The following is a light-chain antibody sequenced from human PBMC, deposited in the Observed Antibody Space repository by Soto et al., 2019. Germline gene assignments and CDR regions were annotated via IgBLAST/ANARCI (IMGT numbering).Light chain of an antibody. J-gene: IGKJ1*01. CDR1: QSVHNY. V-gene: IGKV3-11*01. Sequence: EVVLAQSPATLSLSPGDRAALSCKASQSVHNYLAWYQQKPGQAPRLLIYGASNRAAGIPARFSGSGSGTDFTLTINSLEPEDFAVYYCQQYGSSSWTFGQGTKVDIK. CDR2: GAS. CDR3: QQYGSSSWT.